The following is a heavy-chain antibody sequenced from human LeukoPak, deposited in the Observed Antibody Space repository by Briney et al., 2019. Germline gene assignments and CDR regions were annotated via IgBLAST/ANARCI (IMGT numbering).Heavy chain of an antibody. Sequence: ASVKVSCKASGYAFTKPYIHWVRQAPGQGLEWMGWINPNSGGTDYAQKLQGRVTMTTDTSTSTAYMELRSLRSDDTAVYYCARDRPQYYDILTGQDYYYYYMDVWGKGTTVTISS. CDR1: GYAFTKPY. J-gene: IGHJ6*03. V-gene: IGHV1-2*02. CDR3: ARDRPQYYDILTGQDYYYYYMDV. D-gene: IGHD3-9*01. CDR2: INPNSGGT.